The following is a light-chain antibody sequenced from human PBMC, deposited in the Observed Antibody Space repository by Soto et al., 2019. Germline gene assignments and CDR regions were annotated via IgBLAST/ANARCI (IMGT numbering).Light chain of an antibody. CDR3: QQYYSYPLT. V-gene: IGKV1-5*01. J-gene: IGKJ4*01. CDR1: QGFSTR. CDR2: DVS. Sequence: DIQMTQSPSTLSASVGDRVTITCRASQGFSTRLAWYQQKPGRAPNLLIYDVSSLESGVPSRFSGSGSGTEFTLTISSLQPDDFATYYCQQYYSYPLTFGGGTTVEIK.